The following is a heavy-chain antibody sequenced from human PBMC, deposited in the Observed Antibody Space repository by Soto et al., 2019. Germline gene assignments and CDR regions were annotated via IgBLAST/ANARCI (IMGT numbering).Heavy chain of an antibody. CDR3: ARVRREFDTSGPVDY. CDR1: GASITSGGYY. V-gene: IGHV4-31*03. J-gene: IGHJ4*02. CDR2: IYYSGST. Sequence: SETLSLTCTVSGASITSGGYYWSWIRQHPGKGLEWIGYIYYSGSTYYNPSLQSRVTMSVDRSRNQFSLKLNSVTAADTAVYYCARVRREFDTSGPVDYWGQGTLVTVSS. D-gene: IGHD3-10*01.